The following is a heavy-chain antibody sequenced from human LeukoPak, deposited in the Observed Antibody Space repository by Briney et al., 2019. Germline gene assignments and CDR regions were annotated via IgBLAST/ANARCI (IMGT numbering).Heavy chain of an antibody. D-gene: IGHD3-22*01. CDR2: ISGSGGST. CDR3: AKGGTYYYDSSGYYRDAFDI. CDR1: GFTFSSYA. Sequence: GGSLRLSCAASGFTFSSYAMSWVRQAPGKGLEWVSAISGSGGSTYYADSVKGRSTISRDNSKNTLYLQMNSLRAEDTAVYYCAKGGTYYYDSSGYYRDAFDIWGQGTMVTVSS. V-gene: IGHV3-23*01. J-gene: IGHJ3*02.